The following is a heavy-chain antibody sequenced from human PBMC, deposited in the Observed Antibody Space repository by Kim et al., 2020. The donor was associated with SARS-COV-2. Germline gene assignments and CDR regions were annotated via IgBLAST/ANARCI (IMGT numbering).Heavy chain of an antibody. CDR3: ARGNYYGSGSLEFDY. V-gene: IGHV1-2*02. D-gene: IGHD3-10*01. J-gene: IGHJ4*02. Sequence: QKFQGRVTMTRDPSISKAYMELRRMRSDDTAVYYCARGNYYGSGSLEFDYWGQGTLVTVSS.